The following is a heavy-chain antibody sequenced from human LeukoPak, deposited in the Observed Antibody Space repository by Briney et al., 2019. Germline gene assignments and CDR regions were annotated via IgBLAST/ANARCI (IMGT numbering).Heavy chain of an antibody. V-gene: IGHV1-8*03. J-gene: IGHJ4*02. CDR2: MNPNSGNT. CDR3: ARGRGGYERNFDY. D-gene: IGHD5-12*01. CDR1: GYTFTSYD. Sequence: ASVTVSCTASGYTFTSYDINGVRQAPGQGLEWMGWMNPNSGNTGYAQKFQGRVTITRNTSISTAYMELSSLRSEDTAVYYCARGRGGYERNFDYWGQGTLVTVSS.